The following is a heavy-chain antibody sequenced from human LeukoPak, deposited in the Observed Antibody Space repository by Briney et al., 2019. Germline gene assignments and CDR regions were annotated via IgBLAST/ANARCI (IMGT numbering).Heavy chain of an antibody. D-gene: IGHD3/OR15-3a*01. CDR1: GGSISSYY. CDR2: IYSSGST. CDR3: ARRVDSYFDY. V-gene: IGHV4-59*08. J-gene: IGHJ4*02. Sequence: MPSETLSLTCTVSGGSISSYYWSWIRQPPGKGLEWIGYIYSSGSTIYIPSLKSRVTISVDTSKNQFSLKLSSVSAADTAVYCCARRVDSYFDYWGQGTLVTVSS.